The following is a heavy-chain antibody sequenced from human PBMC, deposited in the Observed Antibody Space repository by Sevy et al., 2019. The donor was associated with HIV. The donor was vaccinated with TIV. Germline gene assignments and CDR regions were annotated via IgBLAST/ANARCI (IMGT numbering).Heavy chain of an antibody. D-gene: IGHD3-3*01. CDR2: ISASGSVT. J-gene: IGHJ4*02. CDR1: GFNFNNYV. Sequence: LSLTCAASGFNFNNYVMTWVRQAPGKGLEWVSTISASGSVTYYSDSVRGRFTISRDNSRNTVSLQMNSLRVEDTAIYYCVKDTPFRRFTLSGMAGAHEYYFDYWGQGTRVTVSS. CDR3: VKDTPFRRFTLSGMAGAHEYYFDY. V-gene: IGHV3-23*01.